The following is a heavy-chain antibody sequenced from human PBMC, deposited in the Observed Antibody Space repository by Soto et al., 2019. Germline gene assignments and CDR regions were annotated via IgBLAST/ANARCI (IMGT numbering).Heavy chain of an antibody. D-gene: IGHD3-16*01. J-gene: IGHJ6*03. V-gene: IGHV3-21*01. CDR1: GFTFSSYS. CDR2: ISSSSSYI. CDR3: ARDSGPVYVWYYYYYFMDV. Sequence: EVQLVESGGGLVKPGGSLRLSCAASGFTFSSYSKNWVRQAPGKGLEWVSSISSSSSYIYYADSVKGRFTISRDNAKNSLYLQINSLRAEHTAVYYFARDSGPVYVWYYYYYFMDVWGKGTTVTVSS.